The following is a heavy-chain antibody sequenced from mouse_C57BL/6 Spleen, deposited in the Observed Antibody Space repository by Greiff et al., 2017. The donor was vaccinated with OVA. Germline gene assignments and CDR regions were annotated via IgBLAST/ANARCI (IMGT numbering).Heavy chain of an antibody. D-gene: IGHD1-1*02. CDR3: AREVGGGGYFDV. V-gene: IGHV1-52*01. Sequence: QVQLQQSGAELVRPGSSVKLSCTASGYTFTSYCMHWVKQRPIQGLEWIGNIDPSDSETHYTQKFKDKATLTVDKSSSTAYLQLSSLTSEDSAVYDCAREVGGGGYFDVWGTGTTVTVSS. CDR1: GYTFTSYC. CDR2: IDPSDSET. J-gene: IGHJ1*03.